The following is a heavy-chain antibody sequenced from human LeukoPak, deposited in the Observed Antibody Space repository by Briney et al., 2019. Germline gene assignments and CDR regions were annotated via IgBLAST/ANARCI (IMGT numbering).Heavy chain of an antibody. V-gene: IGHV3-7*01. CDR3: ARDGEYSSSSAAFDI. Sequence: GGSLRLSCAASGFTFSSYWMSWVRQAPGKGLEWVANIKQDGSEKYYVDSVKGRFTISRDNAKNSLYLQMNSLRAEDTAVYYRARDGEYSSSSAAFDIWGQGTMVTVSS. J-gene: IGHJ3*02. D-gene: IGHD6-6*01. CDR1: GFTFSSYW. CDR2: IKQDGSEK.